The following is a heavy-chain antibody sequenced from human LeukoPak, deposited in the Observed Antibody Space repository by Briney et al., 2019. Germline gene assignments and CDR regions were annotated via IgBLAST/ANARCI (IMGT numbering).Heavy chain of an antibody. CDR3: ARRSIGDCSSTSCYKGKKAAFDI. Sequence: SKTLSLTCTVSGGSISSYYWSWIRQPPGKGLEWIGYIYYSGSTNYNPSLKSRVTISVDTSKNQFSLKLSSVTAADTAVYYCARRSIGDCSSTSCYKGKKAAFDIWGQGTMVTVSS. D-gene: IGHD2-2*02. CDR1: GGSISSYY. CDR2: IYYSGST. J-gene: IGHJ3*02. V-gene: IGHV4-59*01.